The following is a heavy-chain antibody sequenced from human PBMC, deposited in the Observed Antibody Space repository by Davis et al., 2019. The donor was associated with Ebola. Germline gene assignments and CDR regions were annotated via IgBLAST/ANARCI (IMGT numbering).Heavy chain of an antibody. J-gene: IGHJ4*02. D-gene: IGHD3-10*01. V-gene: IGHV1-69*04. CDR3: ARSEGVWFGDNYFDY. Sequence: SVKVSCKASGGTFSSYAISWVRQAPGKGLEWMGRIIPILGIANYAQKFQGRVTITADKSTSTAYMELSSLRSEDTAVYYCARSEGVWFGDNYFDYWGQGTLVTVSS. CDR1: GGTFSSYA. CDR2: IIPILGIA.